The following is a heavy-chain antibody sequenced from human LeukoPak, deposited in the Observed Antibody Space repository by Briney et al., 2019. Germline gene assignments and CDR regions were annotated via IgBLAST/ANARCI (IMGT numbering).Heavy chain of an antibody. J-gene: IGHJ4*02. D-gene: IGHD6-19*01. CDR1: GFTFSSYG. CDR2: IWYDGSNK. Sequence: QPGRSLRLSCAASGFTFSSYGMHWVRQAPGKGLEWVAVIWYDGSNKYYADSVKGRFTISRDNSKNTLYLQMNSLRAEDTAVYYCANDWYSSGWYYFDYWGQGTLVTVSS. V-gene: IGHV3-33*06. CDR3: ANDWYSSGWYYFDY.